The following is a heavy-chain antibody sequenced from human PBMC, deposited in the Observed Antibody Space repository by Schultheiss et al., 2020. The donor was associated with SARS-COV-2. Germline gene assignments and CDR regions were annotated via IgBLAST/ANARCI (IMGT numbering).Heavy chain of an antibody. V-gene: IGHV3-23*01. D-gene: IGHD1-1*01. Sequence: GESLKISCAASGFTFSSYAMSWVRQAPGKGLEWVSAISGSGGSTYYADSVKGRFTISRDNSKNTLYLQMNSLRAEDTAVYYCAKDRATTGTSSALDYYYYGMDVWGQGTTVTVSS. CDR3: AKDRATTGTSSALDYYYYGMDV. J-gene: IGHJ6*02. CDR1: GFTFSSYA. CDR2: ISGSGGST.